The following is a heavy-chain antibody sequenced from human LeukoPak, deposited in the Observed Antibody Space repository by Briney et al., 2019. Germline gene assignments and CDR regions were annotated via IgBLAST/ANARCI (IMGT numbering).Heavy chain of an antibody. CDR1: GGFISSYY. CDR2: IYYSGST. CDR3: ARGYEVETYYDFWSGYPNWFDP. Sequence: SETLSLTCTVSGGFISSYYWSWIRQPPGKGLEWIGYIYYSGSTNYNPSLKSRVTISVDTSKNQFSLKLSSVTAADTAVYYCARGYEVETYYDFWSGYPNWFDPWGQGTLVTVSS. D-gene: IGHD3-3*01. V-gene: IGHV4-59*01. J-gene: IGHJ5*02.